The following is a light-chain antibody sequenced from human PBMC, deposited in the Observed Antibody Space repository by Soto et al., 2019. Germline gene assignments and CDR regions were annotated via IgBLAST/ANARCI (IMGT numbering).Light chain of an antibody. J-gene: IGKJ5*01. CDR2: GAS. Sequence: EIVLTQSPGTLSLSPGKRATLSCRASQSVSSAYLAWYQQKPGQAPRLLISGASSRATGIPDRFSGSGSGTDFSLTSSGLEPEDFEVYYCQQYGGSVPITFGQGTRLDIK. CDR3: QQYGGSVPIT. V-gene: IGKV3-20*01. CDR1: QSVSSAY.